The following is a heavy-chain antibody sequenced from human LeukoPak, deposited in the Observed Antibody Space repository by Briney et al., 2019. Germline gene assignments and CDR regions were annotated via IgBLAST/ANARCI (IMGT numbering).Heavy chain of an antibody. V-gene: IGHV3-21*01. CDR1: GFTFSSYS. CDR3: ARGWVGDHDAFDI. J-gene: IGHJ3*02. D-gene: IGHD2-21*01. CDR2: ISSSSSYI. Sequence: GGSLRLSCAASGFTFSSYSMNWVRQAPGKGLEWVSSISSSSSYIYYADSVKGRFTISRDNAKNSLYLQMNSLRAEDTAVYYCARGWVGDHDAFDIWGRGTMVTVSS.